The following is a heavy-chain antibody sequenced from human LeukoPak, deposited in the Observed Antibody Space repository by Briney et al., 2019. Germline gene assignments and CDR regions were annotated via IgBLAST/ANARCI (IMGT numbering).Heavy chain of an antibody. D-gene: IGHD6-13*01. V-gene: IGHV1-46*01. CDR3: ARAVRLAAAGDY. J-gene: IGHJ4*02. Sequence: GASVKVSCKASGGTFSSYAISWVRQAPGQGLEWMGIINPSGGSTSYAQKFQGRVTMTRDTSTSTVYMELSSLRSEDTAVYYCARAVRLAAAGDYWGQGTLVTVSS. CDR1: GGTFSSYA. CDR2: INPSGGST.